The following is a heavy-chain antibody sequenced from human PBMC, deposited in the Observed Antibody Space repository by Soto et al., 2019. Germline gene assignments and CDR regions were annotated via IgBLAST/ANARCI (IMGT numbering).Heavy chain of an antibody. CDR2: IWYDGSNK. Sequence: GGSLRLSCAASGFTFSSYGMHWVRQAPGKGLEWVAVIWYDGSNKYYADSVKGRFTISRDNSKNTLYLQMNSLRAEDTAVYYCARDRGFGWFDPWGQGTLVTVSS. J-gene: IGHJ5*02. D-gene: IGHD3-10*01. V-gene: IGHV3-33*01. CDR3: ARDRGFGWFDP. CDR1: GFTFSSYG.